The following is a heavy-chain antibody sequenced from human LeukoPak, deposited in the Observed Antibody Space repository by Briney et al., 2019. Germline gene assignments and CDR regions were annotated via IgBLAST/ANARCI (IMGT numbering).Heavy chain of an antibody. CDR3: ARVLLWFGEYRGNYFDY. J-gene: IGHJ4*02. Sequence: SETLSLTCAVYGGSFSGYYWSWIRQPPGKGLEWIGEINHSGSTNYNPSLKSRVTISVDTSKNQFSLKLSSVTAADTAVYYCARVLLWFGEYRGNYFDYWGQGTLVTVSS. D-gene: IGHD3-10*01. CDR1: GGSFSGYY. CDR2: INHSGST. V-gene: IGHV4-34*01.